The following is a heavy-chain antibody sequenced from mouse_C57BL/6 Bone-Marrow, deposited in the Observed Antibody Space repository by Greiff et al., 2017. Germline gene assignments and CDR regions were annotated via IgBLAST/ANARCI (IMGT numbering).Heavy chain of an antibody. D-gene: IGHD1-1*01. CDR3: ARHGARYYGSSYYLDY. Sequence: LQESGAELVKPGASVKLSCKASGYTFTEYTIHWVKQRSGQGLEWIGWFYPGSGRIKYNEKFKDKATLTADKSSSTVYMELSSLTSEDSAVYFCARHGARYYGSSYYLDYWGQGTTLTVSS. CDR2: FYPGSGRI. CDR1: GYTFTEYT. J-gene: IGHJ2*01. V-gene: IGHV1-62-2*01.